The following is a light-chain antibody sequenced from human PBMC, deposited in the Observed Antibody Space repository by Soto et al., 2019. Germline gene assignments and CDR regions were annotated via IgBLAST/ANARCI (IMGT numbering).Light chain of an antibody. V-gene: IGKV1-12*01. CDR1: QGISNW. J-gene: IGKJ4*01. CDR2: TGS. CDR3: QQANSFPLT. Sequence: DIQMTQSPSSVSASVGDRVSITCRASQGISNWLAWYQQKPGRAPKLLIYTGSSLQSGVPSRFSGTAPWTDFTLTISSLQPEDVATYYCQQANSFPLTFGGGTKVEIK.